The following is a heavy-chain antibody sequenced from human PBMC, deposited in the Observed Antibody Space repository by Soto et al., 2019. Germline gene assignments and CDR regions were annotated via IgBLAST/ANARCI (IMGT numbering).Heavy chain of an antibody. V-gene: IGHV2-5*01. CDR3: AHRRGASTTGGAFDI. CDR1: GFSFSTSGAG. Sequence: QITVKESGPTLVTPTQTLTLTCTFSGFSFSTSGAGVGWIRQPPGKALEWLALIFWNDDKRYTPSLNSRRTITKDTSKNQVVLTMSNFDPVDTATYFCAHRRGASTTGGAFDIWGLGTKVTVSS. D-gene: IGHD1-1*01. J-gene: IGHJ3*02. CDR2: IFWNDDK.